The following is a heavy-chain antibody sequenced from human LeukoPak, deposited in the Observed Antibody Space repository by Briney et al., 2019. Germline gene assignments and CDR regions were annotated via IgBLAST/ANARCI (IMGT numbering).Heavy chain of an antibody. V-gene: IGHV4-59*01. Sequence: PSETLSLTCTVSGGSISSYYWSWIRQPPGKGLEWIGYIYYSGSTNYNPSLKSRVTISVDTSKSQISLKLSSVTAADTAVYYCARGRYLVDYWGQGTLVTVSS. CDR3: ARGRYLVDY. CDR1: GGSISSYY. D-gene: IGHD6-6*01. J-gene: IGHJ4*02. CDR2: IYYSGST.